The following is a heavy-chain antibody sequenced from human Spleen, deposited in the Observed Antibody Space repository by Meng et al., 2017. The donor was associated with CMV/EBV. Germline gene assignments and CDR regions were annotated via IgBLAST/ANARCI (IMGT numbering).Heavy chain of an antibody. CDR2: IYYSGST. V-gene: IGHV4-59*12. J-gene: IGHJ4*02. CDR1: GGSISSYY. Sequence: SETLSLTCTVSGGSISSYYWSWIRQPPGKGLEWIGYIYYSGSTNYNPSLKSRLTISVDTSKNEFSLKLSSVTAADTAVYYCARDKGLELLGYWGQGTLVTVSS. CDR3: ARDKGLELLGY. D-gene: IGHD3-10*01.